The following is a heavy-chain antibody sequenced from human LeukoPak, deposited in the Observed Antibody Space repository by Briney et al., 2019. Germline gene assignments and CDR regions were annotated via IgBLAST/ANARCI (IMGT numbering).Heavy chain of an antibody. CDR3: AREGFTTGYSYGFFDY. V-gene: IGHV1-18*01. CDR1: GYTFTSYG. D-gene: IGHD5-18*01. CDR2: ISAYNGNT. J-gene: IGHJ4*02. Sequence: ASVKVSCKASGYTFTSYGISWVRQAPGQGLEWMGWISAYNGNTNYAQELQGRVTMTTDTSTSTAYMELRSLRSDDTAVYYCAREGFTTGYSYGFFDYWGQGTLVTVSS.